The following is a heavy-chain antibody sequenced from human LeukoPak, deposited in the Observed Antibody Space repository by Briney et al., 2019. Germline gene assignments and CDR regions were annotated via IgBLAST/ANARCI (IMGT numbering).Heavy chain of an antibody. CDR3: ARSHYYDSSGSQDNWFDP. J-gene: IGHJ5*02. CDR1: GGSFSGYY. Sequence: SETLSLTCAVYGGSFSGYYWSWIRQPPGKGLEWIGEINHSGSTNYNPSLKSRVTISVDTSKNQFSLKLSSVTAADTAVYYCARSHYYDSSGSQDNWFDPWGQGTLVTVSS. CDR2: INHSGST. D-gene: IGHD3-22*01. V-gene: IGHV4-34*01.